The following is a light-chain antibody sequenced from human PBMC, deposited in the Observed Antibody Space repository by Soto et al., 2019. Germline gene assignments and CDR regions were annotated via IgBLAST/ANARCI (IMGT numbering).Light chain of an antibody. J-gene: IGKJ4*01. V-gene: IGKV3-20*01. CDR1: QSVTQNF. CDR3: QQFVSSPLT. CDR2: GAS. Sequence: EIVLTQSPGTLSLSPGERATLSCRASQSVTQNFLAWYQQRPGQSPRLLIYGASNRAAGIPDRFSGSGSGTDFSLTISRLEPEDFAVYYCQQFVSSPLTFGGGTNVDIK.